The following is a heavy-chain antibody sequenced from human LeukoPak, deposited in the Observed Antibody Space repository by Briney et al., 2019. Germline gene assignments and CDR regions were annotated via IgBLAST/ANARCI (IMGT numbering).Heavy chain of an antibody. CDR1: GGSISSYY. CDR3: ARISGWYRNNWFDP. Sequence: PSETLSLTCTVSGGSISSYYWSWIRQPPGKGLEWIGSIYYSGSTYYNPSLKSRVTISVDTSKNQFSLKLSSVTAADTAVYYCARISGWYRNNWFDPWGQGTLVTVSS. D-gene: IGHD6-19*01. CDR2: IYYSGST. V-gene: IGHV4-59*12. J-gene: IGHJ5*02.